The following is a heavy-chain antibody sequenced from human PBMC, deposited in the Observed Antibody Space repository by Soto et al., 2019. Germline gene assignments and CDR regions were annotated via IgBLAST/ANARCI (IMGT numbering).Heavy chain of an antibody. CDR2: IYYRGST. Sequence: QVQLQESGPGLVKPSDTLSLTCTVSGGSISGYYWSWIRQPPGKGLEYIGYIYYRGSTNYNPSLKSRVTMSVDTSRNQFSLKVYSVTAADTAVYYCARQQLLPFYYALDVWGQGTTVTVSS. CDR1: GGSISGYY. D-gene: IGHD6-13*01. J-gene: IGHJ6*02. CDR3: ARQQLLPFYYALDV. V-gene: IGHV4-59*07.